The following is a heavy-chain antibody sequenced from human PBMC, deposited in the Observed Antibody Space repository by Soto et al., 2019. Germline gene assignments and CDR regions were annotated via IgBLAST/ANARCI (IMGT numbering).Heavy chain of an antibody. V-gene: IGHV3-30*18. D-gene: IGHD3-22*01. Sequence: GGSLRLSCAASGFSFSDCGMHWVRQAPGKGLEWVAVISYDGSNKYYADSVKGRFTISRDNSKNTLYLQMNTPRAEDTALYYCAKDNADNYESGPQTHGYDYGMDVCGQGTTVTVS. CDR1: GFSFSDCG. J-gene: IGHJ6*02. CDR3: AKDNADNYESGPQTHGYDYGMDV. CDR2: ISYDGSNK.